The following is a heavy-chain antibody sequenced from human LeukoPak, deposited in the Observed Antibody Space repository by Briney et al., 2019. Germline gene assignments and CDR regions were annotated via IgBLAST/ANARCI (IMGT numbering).Heavy chain of an antibody. CDR2: IKEDGSEK. D-gene: IGHD3-3*01. CDR3: ERPYLDFWSVGY. V-gene: IGHV3-7*01. CDR1: GFTFSSYW. J-gene: IGHJ4*02. Sequence: GGSLRLSCAASGFTFSSYWMSWVRQAPGKGLEWVANIKEDGSEKYYVDSVKGRFTISRDNAKNSLSLQMNSLRAEDTAVYYCERPYLDFWSVGYWGQGTLVTVSS.